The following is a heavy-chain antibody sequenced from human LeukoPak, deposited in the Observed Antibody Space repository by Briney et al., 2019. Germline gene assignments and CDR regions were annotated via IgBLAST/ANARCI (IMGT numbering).Heavy chain of an antibody. CDR1: GFTFSSYE. D-gene: IGHD2-2*03. J-gene: IGHJ4*02. Sequence: GGSLRLSCAASGFTFSSYEMNWVRQAPGKGLEWVSYISSSGSTIYYADSVKGRFTISRDNAKNSLYLQMNSLRAEDTAVYYCARVYLHGWIDYWGQGTLVTVSS. V-gene: IGHV3-48*03. CDR2: ISSSGSTI. CDR3: ARVYLHGWIDY.